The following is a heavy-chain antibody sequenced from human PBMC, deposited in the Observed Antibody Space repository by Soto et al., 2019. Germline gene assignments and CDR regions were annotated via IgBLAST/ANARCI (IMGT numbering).Heavy chain of an antibody. CDR1: GYAFTTYG. J-gene: IGHJ4*02. V-gene: IGHV1-18*01. CDR3: ARGRYGDY. D-gene: IGHD1-1*01. Sequence: QVHLVQSGAEVKKPGASVKVSCQGSGYAFTTYGITWVRQAPGQGLEWMGWISAHNGNTNSAQKLQGRVTVTRDRSTSTAYMELRSLRYDDTAVYYCARGRYGDYWGQAALVTVSS. CDR2: ISAHNGNT.